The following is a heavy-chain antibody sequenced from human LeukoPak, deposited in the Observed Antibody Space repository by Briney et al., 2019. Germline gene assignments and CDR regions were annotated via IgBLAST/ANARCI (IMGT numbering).Heavy chain of an antibody. CDR1: GFTFDDYA. J-gene: IGHJ4*02. Sequence: PGRSLRLSCAASGFTFDDYAMHWVRQAPGKGLEWVSGISWNSGSIGYADSVKGRFTISRDNAKSSLYLQMNSLRAEDTALYYCAKDVAAAGGRSDYWGQGTLVTVSS. CDR2: ISWNSGSI. V-gene: IGHV3-9*01. D-gene: IGHD6-13*01. CDR3: AKDVAAAGGRSDY.